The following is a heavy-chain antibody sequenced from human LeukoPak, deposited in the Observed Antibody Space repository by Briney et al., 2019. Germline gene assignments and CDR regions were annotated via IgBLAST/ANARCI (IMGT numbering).Heavy chain of an antibody. D-gene: IGHD5-24*01. V-gene: IGHV4-34*01. CDR1: GGSFSGYY. J-gene: IGHJ4*02. Sequence: SETLSLTCAVYGGSFSGYYWSWIRQPPGKGLEWIGSIYYSGSTYYNPSLKSRVTISVDTSKNQFSLKLSSVTAADTAVYYCARHSLPATMGLYWGQGTLVTVSS. CDR3: ARHSLPATMGLY. CDR2: IYYSGST.